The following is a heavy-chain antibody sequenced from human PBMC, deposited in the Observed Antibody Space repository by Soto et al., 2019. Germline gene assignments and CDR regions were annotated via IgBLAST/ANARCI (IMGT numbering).Heavy chain of an antibody. CDR2: IIPILGTA. D-gene: IGHD1-26*01. V-gene: IGHV1-69*19. J-gene: IGHJ4*02. CDR3: ARDGGRHSGGIDY. CDR1: GGTFSSYA. Sequence: QVQLVQSGAEVKKPGSSVKVSCKSSGGTFSSYAINCVRPAPGQGLEWMGEIIPILGTANYAQKFQGRVTITADESTSTAYMELSCLRSEDTAVYSCARDGGRHSGGIDYWGQGTQVTGAS.